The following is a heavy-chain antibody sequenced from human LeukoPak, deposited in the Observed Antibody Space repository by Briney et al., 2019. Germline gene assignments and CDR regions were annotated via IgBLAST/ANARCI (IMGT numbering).Heavy chain of an antibody. CDR3: ARDLDSGSHRPLDY. D-gene: IGHD1-26*01. Sequence: ASVKVSCKASGGTFSSYAISWVRQAPGQGLEWMGGIIPIFGTANYAQKFQGRVTITADESTSTAYMELSSLRSEDTAVYYCARDLDSGSHRPLDYWGQGTLVTVSS. CDR2: IIPIFGTA. J-gene: IGHJ4*02. V-gene: IGHV1-69*13. CDR1: GGTFSSYA.